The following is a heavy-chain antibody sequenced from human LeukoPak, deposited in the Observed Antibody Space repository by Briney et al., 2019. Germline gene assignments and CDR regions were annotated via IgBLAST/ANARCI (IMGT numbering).Heavy chain of an antibody. CDR1: GYTFTGYY. J-gene: IGHJ5*02. D-gene: IGHD3-10*01. Sequence: GASVKVSCKASGYTFTGYYMHWVRQAPGQGLEWMGWINPNSGGTNYAQKFQGRVTMTRDTSISTAYMELSRLRSDDKAVYYCARDMVRGPLNWFDPWGQGTLVTVSS. CDR3: ARDMVRGPLNWFDP. V-gene: IGHV1-2*02. CDR2: INPNSGGT.